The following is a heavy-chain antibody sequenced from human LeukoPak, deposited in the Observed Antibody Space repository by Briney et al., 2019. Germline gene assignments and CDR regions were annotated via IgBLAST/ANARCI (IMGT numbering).Heavy chain of an antibody. Sequence: SETLSLTCAVSTYSITNDYHWAWIRQSPGKGLEWIGSSYHTGKTYYNPAHKTRVTISVDASKNQFSLRLTSVTASDTAVYCCARHVSGNVWFFDDWGQGTLVIVSS. J-gene: IGHJ4*02. CDR2: SYHTGKT. CDR3: ARHVSGNVWFFDD. V-gene: IGHV4-38-2*01. D-gene: IGHD1-26*01. CDR1: TYSITNDYH.